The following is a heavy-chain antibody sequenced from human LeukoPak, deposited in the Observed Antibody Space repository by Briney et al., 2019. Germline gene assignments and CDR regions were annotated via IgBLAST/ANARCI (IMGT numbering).Heavy chain of an antibody. CDR1: GGSVSSYY. V-gene: IGHV4-59*02. CDR2: IYNSGST. CDR3: ARIVPVDLDNWFDP. Sequence: SETLSLTCTVSGGSVSSYYWSWIRLPPGKGLEWIGYIYNSGSTNYNPSLKSRVTISIDTSKNQFSLKLSSVTAADTAVYYCARIVPVDLDNWFDPWGQGTLVPVSP. J-gene: IGHJ5*02. D-gene: IGHD2-2*01.